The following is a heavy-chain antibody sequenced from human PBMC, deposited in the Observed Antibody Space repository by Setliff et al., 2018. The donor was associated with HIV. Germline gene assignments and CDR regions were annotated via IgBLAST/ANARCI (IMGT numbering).Heavy chain of an antibody. V-gene: IGHV1-69*13. J-gene: IGHJ6*03. CDR2: IIPIFGTT. CDR3: ATWPDFWSGYPNYHYYYYMDV. D-gene: IGHD3-3*01. Sequence: SVKVSCKASGGTFSNYAISWVRQAPGQGLEWMGGIIPIFGTTNYAQKFQGRVTITADESTSTVYMELSSLRSGDTAVYYCATWPDFWSGYPNYHYYYYMDVWGKGTTVTVSS. CDR1: GGTFSNYA.